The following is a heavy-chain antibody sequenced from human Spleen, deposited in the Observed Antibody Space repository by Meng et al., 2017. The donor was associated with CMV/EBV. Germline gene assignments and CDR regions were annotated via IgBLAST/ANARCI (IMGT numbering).Heavy chain of an antibody. CDR2: INPNSGGT. Sequence: QVQLVQAGAEVKKPGASVKVSCKASGYTFTGYYMHWVRQASGQGLEWMGWINPNSGGTNYAQKFQGRVTMTRDTSISTAYMELSRLRSDDTAVYYCARGWQWEYSGYDMTWFDPWGQGTLVTVSS. V-gene: IGHV1-2*02. D-gene: IGHD5-12*01. CDR3: ARGWQWEYSGYDMTWFDP. CDR1: GYTFTGYY. J-gene: IGHJ5*02.